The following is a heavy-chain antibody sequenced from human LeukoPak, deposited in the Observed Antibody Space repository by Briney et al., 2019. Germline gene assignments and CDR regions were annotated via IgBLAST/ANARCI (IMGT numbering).Heavy chain of an antibody. CDR2: INQDGSKE. CDR1: GFIISNYW. CDR3: VRDGGVSGYDLLDY. V-gene: IGHV3-7*01. D-gene: IGHD5-12*01. J-gene: IGHJ4*02. Sequence: GGSLRLSCTASGFIISNYWMTWVRQAPGKGLEWVAQINQDGSKEYYIDSVKARFSISRDNARNSLSLQMNSLRAEDTAVYYCVRDGGVSGYDLLDYWGQGTLVTVSP.